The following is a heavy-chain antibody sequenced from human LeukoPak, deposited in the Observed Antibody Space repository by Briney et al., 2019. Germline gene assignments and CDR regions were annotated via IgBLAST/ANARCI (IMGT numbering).Heavy chain of an antibody. V-gene: IGHV3-30*04. CDR1: GFTFGSYA. CDR2: VSYEGGNK. D-gene: IGHD6-13*01. Sequence: GGSLRLSCAASGFTFGSYAMHWVRQAPGKGLAWVVIVSYEGGNKYYADSVKGRFTISRDNSINTLYLQVSSLRAEDTAVYYCARGGRPGIQFRGFGMDVWGKGTTVTVSS. CDR3: ARGGRPGIQFRGFGMDV. J-gene: IGHJ6*04.